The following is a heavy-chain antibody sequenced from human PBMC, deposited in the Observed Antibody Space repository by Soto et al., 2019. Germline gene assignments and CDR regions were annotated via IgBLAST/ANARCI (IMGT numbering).Heavy chain of an antibody. V-gene: IGHV3-15*01. Sequence: GGSLRLSCAASGFTFSNAWMSWVRQAPGKGLEWVGRIKSKTDGGTTDYAAPVKGRFTISRDDSKNTLYLQMNSLKTEDTAVYYCTTDIHDYIWGSYRSYWGQGTLVTVSS. D-gene: IGHD3-16*02. CDR3: TTDIHDYIWGSYRSY. CDR2: IKSKTDGGTT. CDR1: GFTFSNAW. J-gene: IGHJ4*02.